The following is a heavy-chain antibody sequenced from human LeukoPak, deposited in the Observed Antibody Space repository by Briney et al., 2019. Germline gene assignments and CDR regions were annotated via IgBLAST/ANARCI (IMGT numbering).Heavy chain of an antibody. CDR1: GFTFSGYG. D-gene: IGHD3-9*01. Sequence: GGSLRLSCAASGFTFSGYGMHWARQAPGKGLEWVAFIRYDGSNKYYADSVKGRFTISRDNSKNTLYLQMNSLRAEDTAVYYCARGFYYDILTGYETFDYWGQGTLVTVSS. J-gene: IGHJ4*02. CDR2: IRYDGSNK. CDR3: ARGFYYDILTGYETFDY. V-gene: IGHV3-30*02.